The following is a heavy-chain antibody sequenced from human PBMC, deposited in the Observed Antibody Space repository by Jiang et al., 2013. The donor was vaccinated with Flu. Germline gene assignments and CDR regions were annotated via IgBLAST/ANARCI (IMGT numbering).Heavy chain of an antibody. CDR2: VHHSGST. Sequence: YYWTWIRQPPGKGLEWIGDVHHSGSTNYSPSLKSRITMSVDTSRNQFSLKINSVTVADTAVYYCTRGPITVARGLALYNSFDLDVWGPGTTVTVSS. CDR3: TRGPITVARGLALYNSFDLDV. V-gene: IGHV4-34*01. D-gene: IGHD3-10*01. J-gene: IGHJ6*02. CDR1: YY.